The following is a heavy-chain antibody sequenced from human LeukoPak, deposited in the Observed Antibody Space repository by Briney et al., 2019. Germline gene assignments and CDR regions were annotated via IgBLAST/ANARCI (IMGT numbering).Heavy chain of an antibody. Sequence: GGSLRLSCAASGFTFSTYSMNWVRQAPGKGLEWVSSISSGSRYIYYVDSVKGRFAISRDNAKNSLYLQMNSLRSEDTAVYYCATGFRSGWSFDYWGQGTLVTVSS. V-gene: IGHV3-21*04. CDR3: ATGFRSGWSFDY. J-gene: IGHJ4*02. D-gene: IGHD6-19*01. CDR1: GFTFSTYS. CDR2: ISSGSRYI.